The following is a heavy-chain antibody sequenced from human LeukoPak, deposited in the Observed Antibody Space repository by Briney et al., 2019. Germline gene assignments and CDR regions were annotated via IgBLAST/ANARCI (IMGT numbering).Heavy chain of an antibody. Sequence: GGSLRLSCAASGFAFSSYSMNWVRQAPGKGLEWVSSISSSSSYIYYADSVKGRFTISRDNAKNSLYLQMNSLRAEDTAVYYCAREGDYYDSSDAFDIWGQGTMVTVSS. CDR1: GFAFSSYS. J-gene: IGHJ3*02. CDR3: AREGDYYDSSDAFDI. V-gene: IGHV3-21*01. CDR2: ISSSSSYI. D-gene: IGHD3-22*01.